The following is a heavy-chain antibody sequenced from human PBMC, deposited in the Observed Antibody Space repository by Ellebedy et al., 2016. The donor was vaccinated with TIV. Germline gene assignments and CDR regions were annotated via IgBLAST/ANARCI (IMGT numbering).Heavy chain of an antibody. CDR3: ARGVNGDYRYFDY. CDR1: GGTFSSYA. J-gene: IGHJ4*02. CDR2: IIPIFGTA. Sequence: AASVKVSCKASGGTFSSYAISWVRQAPGQGLEWMGGIIPIFGTANYAQKFQGRVTITADESTSTAYMELSSLRSEDTAVYYCARGVNGDYRYFDYWGQGTLVTVSS. D-gene: IGHD4-17*01. V-gene: IGHV1-69*13.